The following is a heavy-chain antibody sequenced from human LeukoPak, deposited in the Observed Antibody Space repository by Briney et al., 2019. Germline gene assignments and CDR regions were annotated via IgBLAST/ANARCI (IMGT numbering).Heavy chain of an antibody. CDR2: ISGGST. CDR1: GFTVGSNE. D-gene: IGHD3-16*02. CDR3: ARIRLGELSLTHNWFDP. V-gene: IGHV3-38-3*01. J-gene: IGHJ5*02. Sequence: PGGSLRLSCAASGFTVGSNEMIWVRQAPGKGLEWVSFISGGSTYYPDSRKGTFTISRDNSKNTLHLQMNGLRAEDTAVYYCARIRLGELSLTHNWFDPWGQGTLVTVSS.